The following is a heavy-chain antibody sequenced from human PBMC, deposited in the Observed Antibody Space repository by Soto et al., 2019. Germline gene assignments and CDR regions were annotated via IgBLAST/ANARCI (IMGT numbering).Heavy chain of an antibody. CDR1: GYTFTSYG. CDR3: ARYQVKIYYYYDMDV. Sequence: ASGKVSCNTCGYTFTSYGISWVRQAPGQGREWMGWISAYNGNTNYAHKLQGRVTMTTDTSTSTAYMELRSLGTDDTAVYYCARYQVKIYYYYDMDVWGQGTTVTVSS. V-gene: IGHV1-18*01. J-gene: IGHJ6*02. CDR2: ISAYNGNT.